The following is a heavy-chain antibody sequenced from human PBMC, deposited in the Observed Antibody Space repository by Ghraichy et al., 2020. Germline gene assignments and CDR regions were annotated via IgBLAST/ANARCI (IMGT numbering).Heavy chain of an antibody. CDR2: IYYDETKK. J-gene: IGHJ4*02. D-gene: IGHD2-8*01. CDR1: GFIFSNYG. V-gene: IGHV3-33*01. Sequence: GGSLRLSCAASGFIFSNYGMHWVRQAPGKGLEWVAVIYYDETKKLYGDSVKGRFTVSRDKNTLYLQMNSLRVEDTAIYYCARDLHSHYFDYWGQGTLVTVSS. CDR3: ARDLHSHYFDY.